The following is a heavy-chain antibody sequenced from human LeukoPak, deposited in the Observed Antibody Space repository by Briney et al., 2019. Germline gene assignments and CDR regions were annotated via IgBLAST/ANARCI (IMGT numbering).Heavy chain of an antibody. CDR2: IKQDGSDK. D-gene: IGHD6-13*01. CDR1: GFTFSSYW. J-gene: IGHJ4*02. Sequence: GGSLRLSCAASGFTFSSYWMSWVRQAPGKGLEGVANIKQDGSDKYYVDSVKGRFTISRDNAKNSLYLQMNSLRADDTALYYCARQYSSSWYALGYLDYWGQRTLVTVSS. CDR3: ARQYSSSWYALGYLDY. V-gene: IGHV3-7*01.